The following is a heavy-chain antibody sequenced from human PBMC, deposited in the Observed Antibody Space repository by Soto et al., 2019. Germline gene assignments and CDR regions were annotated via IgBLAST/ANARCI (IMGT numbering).Heavy chain of an antibody. CDR3: ARTSAAGKYYYGMDV. Sequence: PGESLKISCKGSGYSFTSYWIGWVRQMPGKGLEWMGIIYPGDSDTRYSPSFQGQVTISADKSISTAYLQWSSLKASDTAMYYCARTSAAGKYYYGMDVWGQGTTVTISS. V-gene: IGHV5-51*01. J-gene: IGHJ6*02. D-gene: IGHD6-13*01. CDR1: GYSFTSYW. CDR2: IYPGDSDT.